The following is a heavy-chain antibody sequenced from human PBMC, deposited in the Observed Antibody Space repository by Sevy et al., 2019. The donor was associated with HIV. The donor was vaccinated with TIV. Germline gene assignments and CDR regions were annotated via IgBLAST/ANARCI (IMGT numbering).Heavy chain of an antibody. J-gene: IGHJ4*02. CDR3: AKPMGIVVVLADFDY. D-gene: IGHD2-15*01. CDR1: GFTFSSYA. CDR2: ISGSGGST. V-gene: IGHV3-23*01. Sequence: GGSLRLSCAASGFTFSSYAMSWVRQAPGKGLEWVSAISGSGGSTYYADSVKGRFTISRDNSKNTLYLQMNSLRAEDTAVYYCAKPMGIVVVLADFDYWGQGTLVTVSS.